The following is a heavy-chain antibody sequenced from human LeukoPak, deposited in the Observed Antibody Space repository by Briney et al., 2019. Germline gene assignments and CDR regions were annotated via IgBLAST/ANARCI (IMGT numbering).Heavy chain of an antibody. V-gene: IGHV3-7*01. CDR2: IKQDGSEK. CDR1: GFTFSSYW. CDR3: ARDSNKRNYYDSSGYGGYSFDY. J-gene: IGHJ4*02. Sequence: GGSLRLSCAASGFTFSSYWMSWVRQAPGKGLEWLANIKQDGSEKYYVDSVKGRFTIPRDNAKNSQYLQMNSLRAEDTAVYYCARDSNKRNYYDSSGYGGYSFDYWGQGTLVTVSS. D-gene: IGHD3-22*01.